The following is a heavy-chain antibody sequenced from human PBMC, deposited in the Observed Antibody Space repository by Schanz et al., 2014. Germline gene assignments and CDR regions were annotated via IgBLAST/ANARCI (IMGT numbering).Heavy chain of an antibody. V-gene: IGHV3-53*01. CDR3: AKCIGWYGRCAFDI. J-gene: IGHJ3*02. D-gene: IGHD6-19*01. CDR2: IYSGGST. Sequence: EVQLVESGGGLIQPWGSLRLSCAASGFTVSSNYMSWVRQAPGKGLEWVAVIYSGGSTFYTDSVKGRFTISRDNSKNTLYLQMNSLIAEDTAVYYCAKCIGWYGRCAFDIGGQGTMVTVSS. CDR1: GFTVSSNY.